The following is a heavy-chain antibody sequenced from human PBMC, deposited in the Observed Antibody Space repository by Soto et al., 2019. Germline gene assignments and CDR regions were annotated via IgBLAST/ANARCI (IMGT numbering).Heavy chain of an antibody. CDR2: IIPIFGTA. J-gene: IGHJ4*02. D-gene: IGHD3-22*01. V-gene: IGHV1-69*13. CDR3: ARKSSGYYYEYYFDY. CDR1: GGTFSSYA. Sequence: ASVKVSFKASGGTFSSYAISWVRQAPGQGLEWMGGIIPIFGTANYAQKFQGRVTITADESTSTAYMELSSLRSEDTAVYYCARKSSGYYYEYYFDYWGQGTLVTVSS.